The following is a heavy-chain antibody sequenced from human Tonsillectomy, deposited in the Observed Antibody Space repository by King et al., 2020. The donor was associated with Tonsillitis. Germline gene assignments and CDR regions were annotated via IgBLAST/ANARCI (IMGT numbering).Heavy chain of an antibody. V-gene: IGHV3-23*04. Sequence: VQLVESGGGLVQPGGSLRLSCAASGFGFSTYAMSWVRQAPGKGLEWVSGIRGTAGRGSGDNTYYADSVKGRFTISRDNAKNSLYLQMNSLRAEDTAVYYCARESTYTSSWSNALDYWGQGTVVTVSS. CDR3: ARESTYTSSWSNALDY. J-gene: IGHJ4*02. CDR2: IRGTAGRGSGDNT. CDR1: GFGFSTYA. D-gene: IGHD6-13*01.